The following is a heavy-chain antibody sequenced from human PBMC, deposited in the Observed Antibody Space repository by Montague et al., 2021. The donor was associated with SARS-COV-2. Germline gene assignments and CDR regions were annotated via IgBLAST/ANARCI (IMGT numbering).Heavy chain of an antibody. CDR2: ISSSSSTI. Sequence: SLRLSCAASGFTFSDYGINWVRQAPGEGLEWVSYISSSSSTIYYADSVKGRFTISRDNAKNSLYLQMNSLRDEDTAVYYCARDLGLVPAMVYYYYYGMDVWGQGTTVTVSS. V-gene: IGHV3-48*02. D-gene: IGHD5-18*01. CDR1: GFTFSDYG. J-gene: IGHJ6*02. CDR3: ARDLGLVPAMVYYYYYGMDV.